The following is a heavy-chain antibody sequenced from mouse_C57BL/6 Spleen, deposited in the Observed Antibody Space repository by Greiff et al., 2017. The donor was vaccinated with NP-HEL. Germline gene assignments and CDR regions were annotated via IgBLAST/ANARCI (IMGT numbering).Heavy chain of an antibody. J-gene: IGHJ2*01. V-gene: IGHV1-80*01. CDR3: ARWDYGNSYLDY. Sequence: VQLQQSGAELVKPGASVKISCKASGYAFSSYWMNWVKQRPGKGLEWIGQIYPGDGDTNYNGKFKGKATLTADKSSSTAYMQLSSLTSEDSAVYFCARWDYGNSYLDYWGQGTTLTVSS. D-gene: IGHD1-1*01. CDR1: GYAFSSYW. CDR2: IYPGDGDT.